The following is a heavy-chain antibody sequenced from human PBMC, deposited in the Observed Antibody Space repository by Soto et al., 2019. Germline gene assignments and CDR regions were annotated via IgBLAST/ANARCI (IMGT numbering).Heavy chain of an antibody. D-gene: IGHD6-13*01. Sequence: QLQLQESGPGLVKPSETLSLTCTVSGGSISSSNYYWGWIRQPPGKWLEWIGNIYYDGSTYYNPSLKGRVTISVDTSKNQFSLKLSSVTAADTAVYYCARPYSSSSSLDYWGQGILVTVSS. CDR3: ARPYSSSSSLDY. V-gene: IGHV4-39*01. CDR1: GGSISSSNYY. CDR2: IYYDGST. J-gene: IGHJ4*02.